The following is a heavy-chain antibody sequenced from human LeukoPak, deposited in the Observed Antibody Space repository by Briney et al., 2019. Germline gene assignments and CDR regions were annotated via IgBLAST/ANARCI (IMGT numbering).Heavy chain of an antibody. V-gene: IGHV4-4*07. J-gene: IGHJ4*02. CDR1: GGSMSGYY. CDR2: IYSSGST. Sequence: SETLSLTCSVSGGSMSGYYWSWIRQPAGKGLEWIGHIYSSGSTNYNPSLRSRVTMSVDKSKNQFSLKLSSVTAADTAVYYCARPYYYGSGSYYKYWGQGTLVTVSS. D-gene: IGHD3-10*01. CDR3: ARPYYYGSGSYYKY.